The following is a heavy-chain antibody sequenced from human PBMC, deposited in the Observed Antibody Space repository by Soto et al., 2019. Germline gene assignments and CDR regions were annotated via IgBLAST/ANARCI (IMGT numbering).Heavy chain of an antibody. V-gene: IGHV3-53*01. CDR1: GVTVSSNY. J-gene: IGHJ3*02. D-gene: IGHD3-10*01. CDR3: ARDRPGDEGDGFDI. Sequence: GGSLRLSCAASGVTVSSNYMNWVRQAPGKGLEWVSVLYSGGSTHYAGSVKGRFIISRDNSKNTLYLQMNSLRVEDTAVYYCARDRPGDEGDGFDIWGHGTMVTVSS. CDR2: LYSGGST.